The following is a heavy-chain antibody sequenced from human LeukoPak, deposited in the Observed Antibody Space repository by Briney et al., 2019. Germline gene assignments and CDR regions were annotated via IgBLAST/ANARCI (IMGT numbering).Heavy chain of an antibody. CDR3: ARDRLGTPFDY. J-gene: IGHJ4*02. Sequence: PGGSLRLSCAASGFTFSSYGMHWVRQAPGKGLEWVANIKQDGSEKYYVDSVKGRFTISRDNAKNSLYLQMNSLRAEDTAVYYCARDRLGTPFDYWGQGTLVTVSS. CDR2: IKQDGSEK. D-gene: IGHD7-27*01. CDR1: GFTFSSYG. V-gene: IGHV3-7*01.